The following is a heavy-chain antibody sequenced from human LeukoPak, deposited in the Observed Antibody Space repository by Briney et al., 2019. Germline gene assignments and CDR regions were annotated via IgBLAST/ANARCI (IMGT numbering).Heavy chain of an antibody. CDR1: GFTFSSYA. CDR2: ISGSGGST. D-gene: IGHD3-3*01. Sequence: PGGSLRLSCAASGFTFSSYAMSWVRQAPGKGLEWVSAISGSGGSTYYADSVKCRFTISRDNSKNTLYLQMNSLRAEDTAVYYCAKDGVPSRITTHWGQGIMVTVSS. J-gene: IGHJ3*01. CDR3: AKDGVPSRITTH. V-gene: IGHV3-23*01.